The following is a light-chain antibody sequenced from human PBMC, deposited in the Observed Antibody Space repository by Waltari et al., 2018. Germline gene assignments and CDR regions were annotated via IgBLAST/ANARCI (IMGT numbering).Light chain of an antibody. CDR3: SSYTSTKIL. J-gene: IGLJ2*01. CDR1: INDVGTYPY. V-gene: IGLV2-14*01. Sequence: QSALTQPASVSGSPGQSITISCTGTINDVGTYPYVSWYQQHPGKAPKLIIFEVKNRPSEVSNRFSGSKYANTASLTISGLQAEDEADYYCSSYTSTKILFGGGTKLTVL. CDR2: EVK.